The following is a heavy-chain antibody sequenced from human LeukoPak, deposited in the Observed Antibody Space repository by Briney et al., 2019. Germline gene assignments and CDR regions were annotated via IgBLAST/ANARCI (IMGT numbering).Heavy chain of an antibody. Sequence: SDTLSLTCTVSGVFISSYYWGWLRDPPGKGLEWIGNIYYSGSTYYNPALKRRVTISLDTPKDQFSPTLSSVTAADTAVYYCARGCGGDCFDAFDIWGQGTMVTVSS. CDR3: ARGCGGDCFDAFDI. CDR1: GVFISSYY. CDR2: IYYSGST. V-gene: IGHV4-59*04. J-gene: IGHJ3*02. D-gene: IGHD2-21*02.